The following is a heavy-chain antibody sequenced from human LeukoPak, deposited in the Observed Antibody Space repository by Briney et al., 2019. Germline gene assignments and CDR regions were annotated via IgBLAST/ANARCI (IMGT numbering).Heavy chain of an antibody. CDR3: ARRGSSGWYSL. J-gene: IGHJ4*02. D-gene: IGHD6-19*01. Sequence: SETLSLTCTVSGGSISSSSYYWGWIRQPPGKGLEWIGSIYYSGSTYYNLSLKSRVTISVDTSRNQFSLKLSSVTAADTAVYYCARRGSSGWYSLWGQGTLVTVSS. V-gene: IGHV4-39*01. CDR2: IYYSGST. CDR1: GGSISSSSYY.